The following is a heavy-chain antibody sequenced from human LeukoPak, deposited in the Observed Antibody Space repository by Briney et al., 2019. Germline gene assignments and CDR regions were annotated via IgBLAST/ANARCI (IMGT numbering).Heavy chain of an antibody. D-gene: IGHD6-6*01. CDR2: IYHSGST. J-gene: IGHJ3*02. Sequence: SETLSLTCAVSCYSISSGYYWGWIRQPPGKGLEWIGSIYHSGSTYYNPSLKSRVTISVDTSKNQSSLKLSSVTAADTAVYYCARLYSSSSDAFDIWGQGTMVTVSS. CDR1: CYSISSGYY. CDR3: ARLYSSSSDAFDI. V-gene: IGHV4-38-2*01.